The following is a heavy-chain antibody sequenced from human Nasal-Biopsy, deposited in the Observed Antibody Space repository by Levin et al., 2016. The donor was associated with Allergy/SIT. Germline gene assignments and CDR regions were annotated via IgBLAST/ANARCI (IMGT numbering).Heavy chain of an antibody. V-gene: IGHV3-23*01. CDR2: IVNKGART. CDR1: GFTFRDAW. CDR3: ANIHHVIIPSGP. J-gene: IGHJ5*02. D-gene: IGHD2/OR15-2a*01. Sequence: GGSLRLSCAVSGFTFRDAWMSWVRQAPGKGLEWVSSIVNKGARTEYADSVKGRFTISCDNSRNTLYLQMNSLRAEDTAIYYCANIHHVIIPSGPWGQGTLVTVSS.